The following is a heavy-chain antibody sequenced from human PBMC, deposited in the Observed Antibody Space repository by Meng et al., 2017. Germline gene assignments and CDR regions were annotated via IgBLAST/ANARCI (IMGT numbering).Heavy chain of an antibody. CDR1: AWCFSGYY. CDR3: ARGRSGTWPWYFDL. CDR2: INHSGST. J-gene: IGHJ2*01. Sequence: QVQQQGWHAGMFAPSDPLSLLCGGHAWCFSGYYRSWIRQSPGQELEWIVEINHSGSTNYNPSVKSRVTISVDTSKNQFSLQLSSVTAADTAVYYCARGRSGTWPWYFDLWGRGTLVTVSS. D-gene: IGHD1-1*01. V-gene: IGHV4-34*01.